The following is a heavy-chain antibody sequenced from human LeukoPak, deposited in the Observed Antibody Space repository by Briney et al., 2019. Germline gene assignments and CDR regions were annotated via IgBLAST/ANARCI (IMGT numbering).Heavy chain of an antibody. CDR1: GFTVSSSY. CDR3: ARDFESGASVFDN. Sequence: PGGSLRLSCAASGFTVSSSYMSWVRQAPGKGLEWVSIIHRGGNTYYADYVKGRFTISRDTSKNTLYLQLSGLRAEDTAVYYCARDFESGASVFDNWGQGTLVTVSS. D-gene: IGHD1-26*01. J-gene: IGHJ4*02. CDR2: IHRGGNT. V-gene: IGHV3-66*01.